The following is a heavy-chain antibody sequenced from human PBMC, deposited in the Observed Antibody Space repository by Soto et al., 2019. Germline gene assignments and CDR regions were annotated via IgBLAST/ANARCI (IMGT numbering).Heavy chain of an antibody. CDR1: GYTFTIYG. CDR3: ARDHHLALYGDYTY. CDR2: ISAYNGNT. V-gene: IGHV1-18*01. Sequence: GASVKVSCKGSGYTFTIYGISWVRQAPGQGLEWMGWISAYNGNTNYAQKLQGRVTMTTDTSTSTAYMELKSLRSDDTAVYYCARDHHLALYGDYTYWGQGTLVTVSS. D-gene: IGHD4-17*01. J-gene: IGHJ4*02.